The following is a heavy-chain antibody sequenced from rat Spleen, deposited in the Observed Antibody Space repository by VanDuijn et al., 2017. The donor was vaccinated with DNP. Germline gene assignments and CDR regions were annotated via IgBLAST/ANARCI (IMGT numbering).Heavy chain of an antibody. V-gene: IGHV5-31*01. Sequence: EVQLVESGGGPVQPGRSLKLSCVASGFIFSNYWMTWIRQAPGKGLEWVASISNTGDHTYYSDSVKGRFSLSRDNAKNTLYLQMDSLRSEDTATYYCARHRTTSPYYYAMDAWGQGVMVTVSS. CDR3: ARHRTTSPYYYAMDA. J-gene: IGHJ4*01. CDR1: GFIFSNYW. D-gene: IGHD1-10*01. CDR2: ISNTGDHT.